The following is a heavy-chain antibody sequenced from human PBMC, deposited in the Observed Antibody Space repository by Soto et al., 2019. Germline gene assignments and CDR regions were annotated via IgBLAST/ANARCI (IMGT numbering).Heavy chain of an antibody. CDR2: IIPIFGTA. CDR3: ARVGRYTGSSSWRGYFDY. V-gene: IGHV1-69*06. J-gene: IGHJ4*02. Sequence: QVQLVQSGAEVKKPGSSVKVSCKASGGTFSSYAISWVRQAPGQGLEWMGGIIPIFGTANYAQKFQGRVKITADKSTSTAYMELSSLRSEDTAVYYCARVGRYTGSSSWRGYFDYWGQGTLVTVAS. CDR1: GGTFSSYA. D-gene: IGHD6-13*01.